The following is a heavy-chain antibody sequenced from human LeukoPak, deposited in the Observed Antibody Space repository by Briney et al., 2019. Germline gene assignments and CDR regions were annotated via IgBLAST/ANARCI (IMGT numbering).Heavy chain of an antibody. Sequence: ASVKVSCKASGYTFNSYDINWVRQATGQGLEWMGWMNPNSGNTGYAQKFQGRVTMTRNTSISTAYMELSSLRSEDTAVYYCARRTNYYGSGSYIDYWGQGTLVTVSS. CDR1: GYTFNSYD. CDR2: MNPNSGNT. D-gene: IGHD3-10*01. J-gene: IGHJ4*02. CDR3: ARRTNYYGSGSYIDY. V-gene: IGHV1-8*01.